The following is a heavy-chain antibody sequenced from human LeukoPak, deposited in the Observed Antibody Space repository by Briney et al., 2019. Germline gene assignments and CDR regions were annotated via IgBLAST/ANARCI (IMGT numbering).Heavy chain of an antibody. J-gene: IGHJ5*02. CDR3: ARVAGITGIRGFDP. CDR2: IYGGGST. V-gene: IGHV3-53*01. Sequence: GGSLRLSCAASGFTVSNNYMSWVRQAPGKGLEWVSVIYGGGSTYYADSVKGRFAISRDNSKNTLYPQMNSLRAEDTAVYYCARVAGITGIRGFDPWGPGNLLTVSS. CDR1: GFTVSNNY. D-gene: IGHD1-20*01.